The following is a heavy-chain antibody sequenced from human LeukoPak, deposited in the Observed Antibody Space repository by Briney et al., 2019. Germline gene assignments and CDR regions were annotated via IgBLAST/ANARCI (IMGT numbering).Heavy chain of an antibody. CDR3: ARVMVNPYSSGWYAFDY. Sequence: GGSLRLSCAASGFTFSTYSMNWVRQAPGKGLEWVSYISSSSTISYADSVKGRFTISRDNAKNSLYLQMNSLRAEDTAVYYCARVMVNPYSSGWYAFDYWGQGTLVTVSS. D-gene: IGHD6-19*01. J-gene: IGHJ4*02. CDR1: GFTFSTYS. V-gene: IGHV3-48*04. CDR2: ISSSSTI.